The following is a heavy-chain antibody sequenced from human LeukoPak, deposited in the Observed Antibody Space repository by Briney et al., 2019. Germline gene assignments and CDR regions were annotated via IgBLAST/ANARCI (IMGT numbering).Heavy chain of an antibody. Sequence: GRSLRLSCAASGFTLSNYDIHWVRQAPGKGLEWVTFISYEGSTKLYADSVKGRFSISRDNSKNTVNLQINSLRAEDTAVYYCAKDGNYYGSGSHPPYYYYYMDVWGKGTTVTISS. D-gene: IGHD3-10*01. CDR1: GFTLSNYD. CDR3: AKDGNYYGSGSHPPYYYYYMDV. J-gene: IGHJ6*03. CDR2: ISYEGSTK. V-gene: IGHV3-30*18.